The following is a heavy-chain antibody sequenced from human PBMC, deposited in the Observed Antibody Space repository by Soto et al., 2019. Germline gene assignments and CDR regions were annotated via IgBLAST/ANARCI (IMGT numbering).Heavy chain of an antibody. V-gene: IGHV1-46*03. CDR2: INPSGGST. Sequence: GASVKVSCKASGYTFTSYYMHWVRQAPGQGLEWMGIINPSGGSTSYAQKFQGRVTMTRDTSTSTVYMELSSLRSEDTAVYYCASSTGIAAAGGWLDPWGQGTLVTVSS. CDR3: ASSTGIAAAGGWLDP. D-gene: IGHD6-13*01. CDR1: GYTFTSYY. J-gene: IGHJ5*02.